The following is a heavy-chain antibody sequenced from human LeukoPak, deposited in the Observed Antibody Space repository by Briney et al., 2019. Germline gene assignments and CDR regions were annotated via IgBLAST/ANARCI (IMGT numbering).Heavy chain of an antibody. J-gene: IGHJ4*02. D-gene: IGHD1-26*01. CDR2: ILYDGSKK. CDR1: GFTFINFA. V-gene: IGHV3-30*04. CDR3: AREVSGSYFDY. Sequence: GRSLRLSCAASGFTFINFAMHWVRQAPGKGLEWVAFILYDGSKKYFADSVKGRFTISRDNSKNTLYLQMNSLRAEDTAVYYCAREVSGSYFDYWGQGTLVTVSS.